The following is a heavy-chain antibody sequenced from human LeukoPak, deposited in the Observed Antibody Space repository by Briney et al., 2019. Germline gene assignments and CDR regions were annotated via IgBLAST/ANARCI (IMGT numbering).Heavy chain of an antibody. CDR3: ARHVYDIVVVVAATPGFDP. V-gene: IGHV4-39*01. J-gene: IGHJ5*02. CDR2: IYYSGSA. Sequence: SETLSLTCTVSGGSISSSSYYWGWIRQPAGKRLEWSGSIYYSGSAYYNPSLKSRVTISVDTSKNQFSLKLSSVTAADTAVYYCARHVYDIVVVVAATPGFDPWGQGTLVTVSS. CDR1: GGSISSSSYY. D-gene: IGHD2-15*01.